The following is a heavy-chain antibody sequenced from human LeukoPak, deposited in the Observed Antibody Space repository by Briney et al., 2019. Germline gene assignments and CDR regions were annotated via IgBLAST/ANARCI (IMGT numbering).Heavy chain of an antibody. CDR1: GGSFSGYY. CDR2: IDHSGST. D-gene: IGHD5-18*01. Sequence: WETLSLTCAVYGGSFSGYYWSWIRQPPGKGLEWIGEIDHSGSTNYNPSLKSRVTISVDTSKNQFSLKLSSVTAADTAVYYCARRRSGRGYSYATHFDYWGQGTLVTASP. CDR3: ARRRSGRGYSYATHFDY. V-gene: IGHV4-34*01. J-gene: IGHJ4*02.